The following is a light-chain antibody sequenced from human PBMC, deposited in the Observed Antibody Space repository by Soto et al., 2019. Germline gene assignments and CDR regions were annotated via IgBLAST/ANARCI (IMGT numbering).Light chain of an antibody. Sequence: QSVLTQHASVSGSPGQSITISCTGTSSDVGSYNYVSWYQQHPGKAPKLMIYEVRNRPSGVSDRFSGSKSGKTASLTIFGLQAEDEADYYCSSYTTSTTQVFGGGTKVTV. CDR1: SSDVGSYNY. CDR3: SSYTTSTTQV. CDR2: EVR. V-gene: IGLV2-14*01. J-gene: IGLJ2*01.